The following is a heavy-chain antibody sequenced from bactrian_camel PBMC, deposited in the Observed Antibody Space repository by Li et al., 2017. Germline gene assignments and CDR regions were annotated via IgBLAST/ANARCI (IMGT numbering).Heavy chain of an antibody. CDR1: GFIFSSYA. CDR3: AAAWVLDALGY. Sequence: DVQLVESGGGLVQPGGSLRLSCTASGFIFSSYAMSWVRQAPGKGLEWVSGINSDGGTAYYADSVKGRFTISRDNAKNTLYLQMHSLKTEDTAVYYCAAAWVLDALGYWGQGTQVTVS. D-gene: IGHD3*01. V-gene: IGHV3S31*01. CDR2: INSDGGTA. J-gene: IGHJ6*01.